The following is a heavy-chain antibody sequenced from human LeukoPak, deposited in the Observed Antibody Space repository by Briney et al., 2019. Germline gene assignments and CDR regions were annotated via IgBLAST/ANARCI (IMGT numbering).Heavy chain of an antibody. CDR1: GGSISSYY. D-gene: IGHD3-3*01. Sequence: PSETLSLTCTVSGGSISSYYWSWIRQPPGKGLEWIGYIYYSGSTNYNPSLKSRVTISVDTSKNQSSLKLSSVTAADTAVYYCARRTIFGVVTTLDWYFDLWGRGTLVTVSS. CDR3: ARRTIFGVVTTLDWYFDL. CDR2: IYYSGST. J-gene: IGHJ2*01. V-gene: IGHV4-59*01.